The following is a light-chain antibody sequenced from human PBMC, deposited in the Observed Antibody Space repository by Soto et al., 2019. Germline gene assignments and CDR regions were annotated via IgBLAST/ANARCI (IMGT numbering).Light chain of an antibody. CDR2: GAS. CDR1: QSVSSSY. CDR3: QQYGSSPRVT. J-gene: IGKJ4*01. Sequence: EIVLTQSPGTLSLSPGERATLSCRASQSVSSSYLAWYQQKPGQAPRLLIYGASSRATGIPDRFSGSGSGTDFTLTINRLEPEDFAVYYCQQYGSSPRVTFGGGTKVEIK. V-gene: IGKV3-20*01.